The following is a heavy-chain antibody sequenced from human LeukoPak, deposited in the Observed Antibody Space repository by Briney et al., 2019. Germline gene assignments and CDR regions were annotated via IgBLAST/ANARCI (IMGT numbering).Heavy chain of an antibody. CDR3: AREHVWGSYRHFDY. J-gene: IGHJ4*02. D-gene: IGHD3-16*02. CDR2: INHSGST. V-gene: IGHV4-59*01. CDR1: GGSISSYY. Sequence: SETLSLTCTVSGGSISSYYWSWIRQPPGKGLEWIGEINHSGSTNYNPSLKSRVTISVDTSKNQFSLKLSSVTAADTAVYYCAREHVWGSYRHFDYWGQGTLVTVSS.